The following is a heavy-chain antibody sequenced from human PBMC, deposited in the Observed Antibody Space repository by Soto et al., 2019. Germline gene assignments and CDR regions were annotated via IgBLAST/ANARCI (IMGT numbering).Heavy chain of an antibody. J-gene: IGHJ5*02. Sequence: SPTLSLTCAISGDSVSSNTASWNWIRQSPSRGLEWLSRTYFTSKWYNDDAVAVNSRIIINPDTSNNQFPLQLNSVTPEDTAVYFCAKGDNLGPKTGYAFDPWGQGIMVTVSS. CDR3: AKGDNLGPKTGYAFDP. CDR1: GDSVSSNTAS. D-gene: IGHD5-12*01. V-gene: IGHV6-1*01. CDR2: TYFTSKWYN.